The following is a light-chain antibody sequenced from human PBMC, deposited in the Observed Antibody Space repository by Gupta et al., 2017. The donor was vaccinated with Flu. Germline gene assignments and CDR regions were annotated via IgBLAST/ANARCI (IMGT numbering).Light chain of an antibody. V-gene: IGKV3-15*01. CDR1: QSVSSN. Sequence: EIVMTQPPATLSVSPGERATLSCRASQSVSSNLAWYQQKPGQAPRLLIYGASTRATGIPARFSGSGSGTKFTLTISSLQSEDFAVYYCQQYNNWPPPITFGQGTRLEIK. CDR3: QQYNNWPPPIT. CDR2: GAS. J-gene: IGKJ5*01.